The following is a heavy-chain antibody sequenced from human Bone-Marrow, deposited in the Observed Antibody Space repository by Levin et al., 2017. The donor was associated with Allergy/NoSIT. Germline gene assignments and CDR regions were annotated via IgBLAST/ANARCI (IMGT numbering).Heavy chain of an antibody. CDR1: GGSFSGYY. Sequence: SQTLSLTCAVYGGSFSGYYWTWIRQPPGKGLEWIGTINHSGSTNYNPSLKNRVTISVDTSKTQFSLKLRSVTAADTAVFFCARCGFYSPNFHFDYWGQGTLVTVSS. D-gene: IGHD2-2*02. CDR3: ARCGFYSPNFHFDY. CDR2: INHSGST. V-gene: IGHV4-34*01. J-gene: IGHJ4*02.